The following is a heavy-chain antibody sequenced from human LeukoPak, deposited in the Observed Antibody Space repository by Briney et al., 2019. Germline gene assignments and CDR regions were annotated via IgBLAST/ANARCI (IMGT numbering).Heavy chain of an antibody. CDR3: TTDLRGGYEILTGYSGFDY. Sequence: PGGSLRLSCAASGFTFSNAWMSWVRQAPGKGLEWVGRIKSKTDGGTTDYAAPVKGRFTISRDDSKNTLYLQMNSLKTEDTAVYYCTTDLRGGYEILTGYSGFDYWGQGTLVTVSS. CDR2: IKSKTDGGTT. V-gene: IGHV3-15*01. D-gene: IGHD3-9*01. CDR1: GFTFSNAW. J-gene: IGHJ4*02.